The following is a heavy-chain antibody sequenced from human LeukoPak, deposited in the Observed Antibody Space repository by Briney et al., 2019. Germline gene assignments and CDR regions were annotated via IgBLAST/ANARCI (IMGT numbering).Heavy chain of an antibody. D-gene: IGHD6-13*01. CDR3: ARSPGSSWYYFDY. V-gene: IGHV3-72*01. CDR1: GFTFSDYY. CDR2: TRNKANSYTT. Sequence: GGSLRLSCAASGFTFSDYYMSWIRQAPGKGLEWVGRTRNKANSYTTEYAASVKGRFTISRDDSKNSLYLQMNSLKTEDTAVYYCARSPGSSWYYFDYWGQGTLVTVSS. J-gene: IGHJ4*02.